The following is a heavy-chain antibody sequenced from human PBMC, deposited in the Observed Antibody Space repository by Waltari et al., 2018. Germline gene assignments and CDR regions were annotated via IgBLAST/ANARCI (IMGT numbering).Heavy chain of an antibody. CDR1: GFTAPTYW. D-gene: IGHD3-10*01. Sequence: EVQLVESGGGLVLPGGSRSFLCEPSGFTAPTYWMHWVRQAPGKGLVWVSRINPRGNVINYADSVKGRFTISRDIAKNTLHLQMSSLRAEDTAIYYCIKDAYGPNDYWGQGALVTVSS. V-gene: IGHV3-74*01. J-gene: IGHJ4*02. CDR3: IKDAYGPNDY. CDR2: INPRGNVI.